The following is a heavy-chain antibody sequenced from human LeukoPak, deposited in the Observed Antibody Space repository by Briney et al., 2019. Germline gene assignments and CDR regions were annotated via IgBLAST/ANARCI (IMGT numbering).Heavy chain of an antibody. J-gene: IGHJ6*03. CDR3: ARGHTWMAGASRGSRSSGVYYMDV. CDR1: GGSFSGYY. V-gene: IGHV4-34*01. CDR2: INHSGST. Sequence: SETLSLTCAVYGGSFSGYYWSWIRQPTGKGLEWIGEINHSGSTNYNPSLKSRVTISVDTSKNQFSLKLSSVTAADTAVYYCARGHTWMAGASRGSRSSGVYYMDVWGRGTTVGVSS. D-gene: IGHD6-13*01.